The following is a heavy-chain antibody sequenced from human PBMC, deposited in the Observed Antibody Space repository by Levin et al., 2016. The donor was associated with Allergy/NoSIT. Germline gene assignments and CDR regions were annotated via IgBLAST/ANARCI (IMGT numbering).Heavy chain of an antibody. J-gene: IGHJ6*02. CDR2: IYYSGST. Sequence: WIRQPPGKGLEWIGYIYYSGSTNYNPSLKSRVTISVDTSKNQFSLKLSSVTAADTAVYYCARERIAVAGTYSDGKTGYYYYGMDVWGQGTTVTVSS. D-gene: IGHD6-19*01. CDR3: ARERIAVAGTYSDGKTGYYYYGMDV. V-gene: IGHV4-59*01.